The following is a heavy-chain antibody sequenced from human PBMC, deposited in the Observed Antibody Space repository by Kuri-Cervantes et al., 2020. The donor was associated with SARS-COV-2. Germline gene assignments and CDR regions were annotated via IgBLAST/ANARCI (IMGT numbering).Heavy chain of an antibody. Sequence: GGSLRLSCAASGFTFSSYAMHWVRQAPGKGLEWVVVISYDGSNKYYAGSVKGRFTISRDNSKNTLYLQMNSLRAEDTAVYYCARDSCSSTSCYTVFFFDYWGQGTLVTVSS. J-gene: IGHJ4*02. CDR1: GFTFSSYA. D-gene: IGHD2-2*02. V-gene: IGHV3-30-3*01. CDR2: ISYDGSNK. CDR3: ARDSCSSTSCYTVFFFDY.